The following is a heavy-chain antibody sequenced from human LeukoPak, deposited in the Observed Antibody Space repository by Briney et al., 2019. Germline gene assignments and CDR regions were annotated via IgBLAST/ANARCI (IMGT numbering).Heavy chain of an antibody. V-gene: IGHV3-74*01. J-gene: IGHJ4*02. CDR2: INSDGSST. CDR1: GFTFSSYW. CDR3: ARDAIGVTTVVTASFDY. D-gene: IGHD4-23*01. Sequence: PGASLRLSCAASGFTFSSYWMHWVRQAPGKGLVWVSRINSDGSSTSYADSVKGRFSISRDNAKNTLYLQMNSLRAEDTAVYYCARDAIGVTTVVTASFDYWGQGTLVTVSS.